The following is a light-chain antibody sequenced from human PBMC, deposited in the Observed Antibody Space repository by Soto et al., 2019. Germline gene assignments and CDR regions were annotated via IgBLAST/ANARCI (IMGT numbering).Light chain of an antibody. Sequence: QSVLTQPPSASGTPGQRVTIPCPGSSSNIGSNTVNWYQQLPGTSPKLLIYSNNQRPSGVPDRFSGSKSGTSASLAISGLQSEDEADYYCAAWDDSLNGPYVFGTGTKVTVL. CDR2: SNN. J-gene: IGLJ1*01. CDR1: SSNIGSNT. V-gene: IGLV1-44*01. CDR3: AAWDDSLNGPYV.